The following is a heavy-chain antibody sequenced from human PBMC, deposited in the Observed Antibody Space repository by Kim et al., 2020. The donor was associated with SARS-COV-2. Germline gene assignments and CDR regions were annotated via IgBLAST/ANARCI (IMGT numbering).Heavy chain of an antibody. CDR1: GGSVSSSSYY. D-gene: IGHD4-17*01. CDR3: AREGLRDYRGNSDAFHI. Sequence: SETLSLTCTVSGGSVSSSSYYWTWIRQPPGKGLEWIGHVFHSGSANYNPSLRSRVTISVDTSKNQFSLKLYSVTAADTALYFCAREGLRDYRGNSDAFHIGGQGTVVTVSS. V-gene: IGHV4-61*01. CDR2: VFHSGSA. J-gene: IGHJ3*02.